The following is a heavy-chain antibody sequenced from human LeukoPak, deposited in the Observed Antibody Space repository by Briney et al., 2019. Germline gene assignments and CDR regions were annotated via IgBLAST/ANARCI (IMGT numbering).Heavy chain of an antibody. CDR3: ARTIYYYDSSGYYLSYYFDY. CDR2: IIPIFGTA. Sequence: ASVKVSCKASGGTFSSYAISWVRQAPGQGLEWMGGIIPIFGTANYAQKFQGRVTITTDESTSTAYMELSSLRSEDTAVYYCARTIYYYDSSGYYLSYYFDYWGQGTLVTVSS. J-gene: IGHJ4*02. V-gene: IGHV1-69*05. CDR1: GGTFSSYA. D-gene: IGHD3-22*01.